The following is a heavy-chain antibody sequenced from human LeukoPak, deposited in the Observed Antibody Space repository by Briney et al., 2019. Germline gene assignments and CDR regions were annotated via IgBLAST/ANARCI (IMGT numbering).Heavy chain of an antibody. Sequence: ASVKVSCKASGYTFTTYDINWVRQATGQGLEWMGWMNPNSGNTAYPQKFQGRVTMTRNTSISTAYMELSSLRSEDTALYYCASVAGVYGDYALDYWGQGTLVTVSS. CDR2: MNPNSGNT. J-gene: IGHJ4*02. V-gene: IGHV1-8*01. CDR1: GYTFTTYD. CDR3: ASVAGVYGDYALDY. D-gene: IGHD4-17*01.